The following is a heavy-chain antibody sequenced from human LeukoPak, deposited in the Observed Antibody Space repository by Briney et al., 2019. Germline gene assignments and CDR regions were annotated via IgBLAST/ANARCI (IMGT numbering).Heavy chain of an antibody. J-gene: IGHJ6*03. CDR1: GGSFSGYY. CDR3: ARGLSGSYYLTYYYYMDV. V-gene: IGHV4-34*01. D-gene: IGHD3-10*01. Sequence: SETLSLTCAVYGGSFSGYYWSWIRQPPGKGLEWIGEINHSGSTNYNPSLKSRVTISVDTSKNQFPLKLSSVTAADTAVYYCARGLSGSYYLTYYYYMDVWGKGTTVTVSS. CDR2: INHSGST.